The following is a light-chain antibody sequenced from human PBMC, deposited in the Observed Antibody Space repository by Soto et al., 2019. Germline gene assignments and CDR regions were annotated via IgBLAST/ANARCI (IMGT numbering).Light chain of an antibody. V-gene: IGKV3-15*01. CDR2: GAA. CDR1: QSVSSSY. CDR3: HQYNNWPRT. Sequence: ESVLTQSPGTLSLSTGERATLSCRASQSVSSSYLAWYQHKPAEAPRLLINGAAFRAAAMPARLSGSGFGTEFIPIIISLEAEDVAVYYCHQYNNWPRTFGQGTKVDI. J-gene: IGKJ1*01.